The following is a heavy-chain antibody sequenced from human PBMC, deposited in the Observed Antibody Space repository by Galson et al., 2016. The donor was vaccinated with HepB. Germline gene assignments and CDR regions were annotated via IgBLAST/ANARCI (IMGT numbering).Heavy chain of an antibody. D-gene: IGHD2-8*01. V-gene: IGHV7-4-1*02. Sequence: SVKVSCKASGYTFTTYAMNWVRQAPGQGLECVGWINTNTGNPTYAQGFTGRFVFSLDTSVSTAYLQISGLKAEDTAVYYCATSAGRGVYDYWGQGTLVTVSS. J-gene: IGHJ4*02. CDR1: GYTFTTYA. CDR3: ATSAGRGVYDY. CDR2: INTNTGNP.